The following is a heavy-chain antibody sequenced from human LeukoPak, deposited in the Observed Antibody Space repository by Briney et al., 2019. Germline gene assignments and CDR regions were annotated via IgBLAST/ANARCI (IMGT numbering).Heavy chain of an antibody. Sequence: GGSLRLSCAASGFTFSNAYMNWVRQAPGKGLEWVGRIKPKTDGETTEYAAPVKGRFSISRDDSNNMLYLQMNSLKTEDTAVYYCITPLPYSAQGGQGTLVTVSS. J-gene: IGHJ4*02. D-gene: IGHD2-21*01. CDR3: ITPLPYSAQ. V-gene: IGHV3-15*07. CDR2: IKPKTDGETT. CDR1: GFTFSNAY.